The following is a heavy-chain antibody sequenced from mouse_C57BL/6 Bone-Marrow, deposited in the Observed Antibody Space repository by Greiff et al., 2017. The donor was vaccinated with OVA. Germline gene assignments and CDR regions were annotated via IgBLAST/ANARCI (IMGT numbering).Heavy chain of an antibody. CDR3: ARDGREGYFDG. V-gene: IGHV1-69*01. Sequence: QVQLQQSGAELVMPGASVKLSCKASGYTFTSYWMHWVKQRPGQGLEWIVEIDPSDRYTNYNQKFKGNSTLTVDKSSSTAYMQLSSLTSEDSAVYDGARDGREGYFDGWGTGTTVTVSS. D-gene: IGHD1-1*01. CDR1: GYTFTSYW. CDR2: IDPSDRYT. J-gene: IGHJ1*03.